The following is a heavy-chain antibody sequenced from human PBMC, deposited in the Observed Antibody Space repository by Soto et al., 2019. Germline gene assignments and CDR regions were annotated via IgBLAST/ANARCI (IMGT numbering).Heavy chain of an antibody. D-gene: IGHD7-27*01. CDR1: GFSLSTSGMH. CDR3: ARTQLGTSGFYFDY. J-gene: IGHJ4*02. V-gene: IGHV2-70*04. Sequence: SGPTLVNPPQTLTLTCTFSGFSLSTSGMHVSWIGQPPGKALELLARIDWDDDKFYSTSLKTRLTISKDTSKNQVVLTMSNMDPVDTATYYCARTQLGTSGFYFDYWGQGTLVTVSS. CDR2: IDWDDDK.